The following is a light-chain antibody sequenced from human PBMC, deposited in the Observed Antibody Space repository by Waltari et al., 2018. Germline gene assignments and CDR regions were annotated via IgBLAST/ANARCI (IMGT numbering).Light chain of an antibody. CDR2: WAS. CDR1: PSVLYSSNNKNY. V-gene: IGKV4-1*01. J-gene: IGKJ4*01. CDR3: QQYYSTPLT. Sequence: DIAMPQSPDSLSASLGERATNNGKSSPSVLYSSNNKNYLAWYQQKPGQPPKLLIYWASTRESGVPDRFSGSGSGTDFTLTISSLQAEDVAVYYCQQYYSTPLTFGGGTKVEIK.